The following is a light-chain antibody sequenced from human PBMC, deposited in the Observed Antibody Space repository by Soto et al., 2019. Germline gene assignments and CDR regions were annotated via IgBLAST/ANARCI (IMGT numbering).Light chain of an antibody. V-gene: IGLV2-14*01. CDR2: EVS. CDR1: SSDVGGYTY. CDR3: SSYTSSSTYV. Sequence: QSALTQPASVSGSPGQSITISCTGTSSDVGGYTYVSWYQHHPGKAPKLMIYEVSNRPSGVSNRFSGSKSGNTASLTISGLQAEDEADYYCSSYTSSSTYVFGPGPKVTVL. J-gene: IGLJ1*01.